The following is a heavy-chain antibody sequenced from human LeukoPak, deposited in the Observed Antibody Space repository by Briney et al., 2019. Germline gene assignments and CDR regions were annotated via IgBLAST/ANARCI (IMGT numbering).Heavy chain of an antibody. CDR3: AREWSAARSGFDY. V-gene: IGHV4-4*07. CDR2: IYTSGST. CDR1: GGSMSSYY. Sequence: SETLSLTCTVSGGSMSSYYWSWIRQPAGKGLEWIGRIYTSGSTNYNPSLKSRVTISVDTSKNQFSLRLSSLTAADTAVYYCAREWSAARSGFDYWGQGTLVTVSS. J-gene: IGHJ4*02. D-gene: IGHD6-13*01.